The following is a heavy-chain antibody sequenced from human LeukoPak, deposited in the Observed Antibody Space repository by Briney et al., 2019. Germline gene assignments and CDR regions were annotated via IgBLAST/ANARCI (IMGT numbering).Heavy chain of an antibody. CDR2: IYYSGST. V-gene: IGHV4-39*07. J-gene: IGHJ4*02. CDR3: ARFDWGGSYFDY. D-gene: IGHD2-21*01. Sequence: PSETLSLTCTVSGGSISSSSYYWGWIRQPPGKGLEWIGSIYYSGSTYYNPSLKSRVTISVDTSKNQFSLKLSSVTAADTAVYYCARFDWGGSYFDYWGQGTLVTVSS. CDR1: GGSISSSSYY.